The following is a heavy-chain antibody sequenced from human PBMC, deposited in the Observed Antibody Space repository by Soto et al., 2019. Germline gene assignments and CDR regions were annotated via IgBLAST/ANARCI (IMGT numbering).Heavy chain of an antibody. Sequence: SETLSLTCEVYGGSFSGYDWSWIRQPPGKGLEWLGEINYTGGTNYNPSLKSRITISVDTSNNQVSLRLNSVTAADTAVYYCARMRCKLRSSVVGFDPRGQGALVTVSS. CDR1: GGSFSGYD. J-gene: IGHJ5*02. CDR3: ARMRCKLRSSVVGFDP. V-gene: IGHV4-34*01. CDR2: INYTGGT. D-gene: IGHD2-15*01.